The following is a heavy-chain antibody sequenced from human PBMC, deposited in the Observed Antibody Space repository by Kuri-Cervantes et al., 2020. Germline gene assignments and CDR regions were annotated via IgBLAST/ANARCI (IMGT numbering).Heavy chain of an antibody. CDR1: GYTFTGYY. CDR3: ARDWGGVGATLEG. CDR2: INPNSGGT. J-gene: IGHJ4*02. Sequence: ASVKVSCKASGYTFTGYYMHWVRQAPGQGLEWMGWINPNSGGTNYAQKFQGRVTMTRGTSISTAYMELSRLRSDDTAVYYCARDWGGVGATLEGWGQGTLVTVSS. V-gene: IGHV1-2*02. D-gene: IGHD1-26*01.